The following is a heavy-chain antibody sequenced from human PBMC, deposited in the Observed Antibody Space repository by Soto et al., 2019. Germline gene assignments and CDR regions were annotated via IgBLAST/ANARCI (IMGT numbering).Heavy chain of an antibody. CDR2: INSDVSST. CDR1: GFTFSSYW. D-gene: IGHD2-2*01. J-gene: IGHJ6*03. V-gene: IGHV3-74*01. Sequence: PGGSLRLSCAASGFTFSSYWMHWVRQAPGKGLVWVSRINSDVSSTSYADSVKGRFTISRDNAKNTLYLQMNSLRAEDTAVYYCAREPTIHCSSTSCYSGYYYYMDVWGKGTTVTVSS. CDR3: AREPTIHCSSTSCYSGYYYYMDV.